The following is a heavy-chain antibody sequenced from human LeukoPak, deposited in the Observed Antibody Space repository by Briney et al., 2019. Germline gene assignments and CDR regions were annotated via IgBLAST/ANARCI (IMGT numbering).Heavy chain of an antibody. CDR3: ARDPYYYGSGTLDY. V-gene: IGHV3-30*02. Sequence: GGSLRLSCAASGFTFSNFGMHWVRQGPGRGLEWVAFIRFDGTSKYYADSVKGRFTISRDNSKNTLYLQMNSLRAEDTAVYYCARDPYYYGSGTLDYWGQRTLVTVSS. CDR1: GFTFSNFG. CDR2: IRFDGTSK. J-gene: IGHJ4*02. D-gene: IGHD3-10*01.